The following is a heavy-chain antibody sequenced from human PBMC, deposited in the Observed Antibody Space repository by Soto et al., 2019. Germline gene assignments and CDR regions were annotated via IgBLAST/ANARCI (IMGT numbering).Heavy chain of an antibody. CDR2: IRSKANSYAT. V-gene: IGHV3-73*01. J-gene: IGHJ4*02. D-gene: IGHD6-13*01. Sequence: EVQLVESGGGLVQPGGSLKLSCAASGFTFSGSAMHWVRQASGKGLEWVGRIRSKANSYATAYAASVKGRFTISRDDSKNTVYLQMNSLKTEDTAVYYCTRHASSSWENGYWGQGTLVTVSS. CDR3: TRHASSSWENGY. CDR1: GFTFSGSA.